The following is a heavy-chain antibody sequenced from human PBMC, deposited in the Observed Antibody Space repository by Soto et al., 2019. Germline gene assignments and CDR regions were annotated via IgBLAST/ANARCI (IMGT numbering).Heavy chain of an antibody. CDR3: ARERTYQLSGDDTLDI. J-gene: IGHJ3*02. CDR2: IYSNGKA. CDR1: GGSLSNYN. Sequence: PSETLSLTCTVSGGSLSNYNWNWVRQPAGKGMEWIGRIYSNGKAYYNPSLKSRVTMSLDTLNNQVSLRLSSVTAADTAKYDCARERTYQLSGDDTLDIWGLGTMVTVS. D-gene: IGHD2-2*01. V-gene: IGHV4-4*07.